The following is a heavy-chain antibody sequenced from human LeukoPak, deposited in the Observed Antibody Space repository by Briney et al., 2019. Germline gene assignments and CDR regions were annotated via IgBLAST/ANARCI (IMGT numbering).Heavy chain of an antibody. CDR1: GGSISSGGYS. J-gene: IGHJ6*02. D-gene: IGHD2-8*01. Sequence: PSETLSLTCTVSGGSISSGGYSWSWIRQPPGKGLEWIGYIYHSGSTNYNPSLKSRVTISVDTSKNQFSLKLSSVTAADTAVYYCARTLGVPYYYYGMDVWGQGATVTVSS. CDR3: ARTLGVPYYYYGMDV. V-gene: IGHV4-61*08. CDR2: IYHSGST.